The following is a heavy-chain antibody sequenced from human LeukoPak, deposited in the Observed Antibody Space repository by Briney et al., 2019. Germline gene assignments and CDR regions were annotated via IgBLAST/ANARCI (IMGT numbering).Heavy chain of an antibody. Sequence: GGSLRLSCAASGFTFNSYTLNWVRQAPGKGLEWVSSIDSSSSYIYYADSVKGRFTISRDKAKNSLYLQMNSLRAEDTAVYYCAELGITMIGGVWGKGTTVTISS. CDR2: IDSSSSYI. J-gene: IGHJ6*04. D-gene: IGHD3-10*02. CDR3: AELGITMIGGV. V-gene: IGHV3-21*01. CDR1: GFTFNSYT.